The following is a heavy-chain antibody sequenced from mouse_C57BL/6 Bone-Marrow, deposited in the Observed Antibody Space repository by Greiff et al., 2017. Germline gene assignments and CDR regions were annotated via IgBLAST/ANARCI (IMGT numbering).Heavy chain of an antibody. J-gene: IGHJ2*01. V-gene: IGHV5-17*01. CDR3: AREWYSGNCDY. CDR2: ISSGSSTT. CDR1: GFTFSDYG. Sequence: EVNVVESGGGLVKPGGSLKLSCAATGFTFSDYGMHWVRQAPGKGLEWVAYISSGSSTTYYADTVKGRFTISRYNAKNTLFLQMTRLRSEATAMDDCAREWYSGNCDYWGQGTTLTVSS. D-gene: IGHD1-1*01.